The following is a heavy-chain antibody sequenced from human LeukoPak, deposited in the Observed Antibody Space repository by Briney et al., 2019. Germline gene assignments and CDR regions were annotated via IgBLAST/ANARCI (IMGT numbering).Heavy chain of an antibody. V-gene: IGHV3-15*01. CDR2: IKSKTDGGTT. D-gene: IGHD6-13*01. CDR3: ARATGYSSSWPRYFDY. CDR1: GFTFSNTW. J-gene: IGHJ4*02. Sequence: GGSLRLSCAASGFTFSNTWMSWVRQAPGKGLDWVGRIKSKTDGGTTDYAAPVKGRFTISRDDSKNTLYLQMNSLKTEDTAVYYCARATGYSSSWPRYFDYWGQGTLVTVSS.